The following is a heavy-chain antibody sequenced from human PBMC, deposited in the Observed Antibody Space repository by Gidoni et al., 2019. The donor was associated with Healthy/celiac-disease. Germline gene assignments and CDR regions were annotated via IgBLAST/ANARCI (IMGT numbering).Heavy chain of an antibody. D-gene: IGHD3-10*01. CDR1: GFTFDDYA. J-gene: IGHJ6*02. CDR2: ISWNSGSI. Sequence: EVQLVESGGGLVQPGRSLRLSCAASGFTFDDYAMHWVRQAPGKGLEWVSGISWNSGSIGYADSVKGGFTISRDNAKNSLYLQMNSLRAEDTALYYCAKDFRVTMVRGVAGYYGMDVWGQGTTVTVSS. CDR3: AKDFRVTMVRGVAGYYGMDV. V-gene: IGHV3-9*01.